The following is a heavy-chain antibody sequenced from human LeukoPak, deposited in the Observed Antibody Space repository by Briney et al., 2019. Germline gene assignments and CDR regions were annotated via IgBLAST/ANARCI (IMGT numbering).Heavy chain of an antibody. CDR3: AREVGAGNGFRNWFDP. Sequence: PSETLSLTCTVSGGSISSSSYYWGWIRQPPGKGLEWIGSIYYSGSTYYNPSLKSRVTISVDTSKNQFSLKLSSVTAADTAVYYCAREVGAGNGFRNWFDPWGQGTLVTVSS. CDR2: IYYSGST. D-gene: IGHD1-26*01. CDR1: GGSISSSSYY. J-gene: IGHJ5*02. V-gene: IGHV4-39*02.